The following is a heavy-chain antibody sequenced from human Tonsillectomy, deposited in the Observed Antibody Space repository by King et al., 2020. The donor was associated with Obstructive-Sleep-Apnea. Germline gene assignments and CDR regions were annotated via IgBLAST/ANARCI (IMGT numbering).Heavy chain of an antibody. D-gene: IGHD6-19*01. Sequence: EVQLVESGGGVVRPGGSLRLSCAASGFTFDDFGMGWVRQAPGKGLEWVSGINWSGSSTAYADSVKGRFTISRDNAKNSLYLRMNSLRAEDTAFYHCARKGRYSRAWYYDYGREGTLVTVSS. J-gene: IGHJ4*02. V-gene: IGHV3-20*01. CDR2: INWSGSST. CDR1: GFTFDDFG. CDR3: ARKGRYSRAWYYDY.